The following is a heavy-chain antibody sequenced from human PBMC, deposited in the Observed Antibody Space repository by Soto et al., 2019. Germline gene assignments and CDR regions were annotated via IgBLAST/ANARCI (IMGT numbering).Heavy chain of an antibody. J-gene: IGHJ6*02. D-gene: IGHD3-10*01. CDR1: GGSFSGYC. CDR2: INHTGST. V-gene: IGHV4-34*01. CDR3: ARGVGTMVRGVTRYYYYYGMDV. Sequence: PSETLSLTCAVYGGSFSGYCWTWIRQPPGTGVDRLAQINHTGSTQHNPSLKSRVTISVDTSKNQFSLKMSSVTAADTAVYYCARGVGTMVRGVTRYYYYYGMDVWGQGTTV.